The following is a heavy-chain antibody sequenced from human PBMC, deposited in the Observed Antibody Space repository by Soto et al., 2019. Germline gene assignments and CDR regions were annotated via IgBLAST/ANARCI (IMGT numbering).Heavy chain of an antibody. CDR1: GYTFTSYA. J-gene: IGHJ4*02. CDR2: INPDSGNT. V-gene: IGHV1-3*05. Sequence: QVQLVQSGAEEKKPGASVKVSCKASGYTFTSYAVHWVRQAPGQGLEWMGSINPDSGNTKYSQKFRGRVTITRDTAASIAYMELGSLRSEDTAVSYCATADSTHWGQGALVTVSS. D-gene: IGHD6-13*01. CDR3: ATADSTH.